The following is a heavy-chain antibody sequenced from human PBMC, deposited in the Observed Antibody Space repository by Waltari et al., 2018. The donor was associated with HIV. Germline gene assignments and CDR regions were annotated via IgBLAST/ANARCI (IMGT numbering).Heavy chain of an antibody. CDR2: IYYSGST. J-gene: IGHJ2*01. CDR3: ARHSYYDSSGYYFWYFDL. Sequence: QLQLQESGPGLVKPSETLSLTCTVSGGSISSSSYYWGWIRQPPGKGLEWIGSIYYSGSTYYNPSLKSRVTISVDTSKNQFSLKLSSVTAADTAVYYCARHSYYDSSGYYFWYFDLWGRGTLVTVSS. V-gene: IGHV4-39*01. CDR1: GGSISSSSYY. D-gene: IGHD3-22*01.